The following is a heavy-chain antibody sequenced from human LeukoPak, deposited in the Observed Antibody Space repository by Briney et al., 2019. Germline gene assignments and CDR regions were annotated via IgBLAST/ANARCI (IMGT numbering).Heavy chain of an antibody. D-gene: IGHD5-12*01. CDR2: ISGGGITT. Sequence: PSGGSLRLSCAASGFTLSTYAMSWVRQAPGKGLEWVSFISGGGITTYYAASVKGRFTISWDTSKNTLFLQMSSLRGDDTAVYYCVKAIVPTTRPFDAWGRGTPVTVSS. CDR3: VKAIVPTTRPFDA. CDR1: GFTLSTYA. J-gene: IGHJ4*02. V-gene: IGHV3-23*01.